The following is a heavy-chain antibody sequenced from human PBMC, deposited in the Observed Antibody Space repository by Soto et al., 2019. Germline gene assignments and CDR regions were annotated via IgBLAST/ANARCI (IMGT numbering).Heavy chain of an antibody. J-gene: IGHJ6*02. CDR3: AQETGGYYHYGMDV. CDR2: IHWDDDK. D-gene: IGHD3-16*01. V-gene: IGHV2-5*02. CDR1: GFSLGTGGVG. Sequence: QITLKESGPTLVKPTQTLTLTCTFSGFSLGTGGVGVGWIRQPPGKALEWLALIHWDDDKGYSPSLKSRLTITNDTSKKQVFPTMTHMDPVDTATYYCAQETGGYYHYGMDVWGQGTTVTVSS.